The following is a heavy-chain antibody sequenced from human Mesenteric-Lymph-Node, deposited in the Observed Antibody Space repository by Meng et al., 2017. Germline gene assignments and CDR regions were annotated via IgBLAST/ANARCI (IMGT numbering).Heavy chain of an antibody. CDR3: ATGGPYCSGGSCYRRNWFDP. J-gene: IGHJ5*02. V-gene: IGHV1-69*05. CDR1: GGTFSSYA. D-gene: IGHD2-15*01. CDR2: IIPIFGTA. Sequence: SVKVSCKASGGTFSSYAISWVRQAPGQGLEWMGGIIPIFGTANYAQKFQGRVTITTDESTSTAYMELSSLRSEDTAVYYCATGGPYCSGGSCYRRNWFDPWGQGTLVTVSS.